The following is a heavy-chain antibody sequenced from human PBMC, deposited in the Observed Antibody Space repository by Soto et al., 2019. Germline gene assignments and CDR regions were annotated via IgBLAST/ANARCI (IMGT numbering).Heavy chain of an antibody. D-gene: IGHD2-15*01. V-gene: IGHV3-21*01. CDR2: ISSSSSYI. CDR1: GFTFSSYS. CDR3: ARVVVVVAAPDAFDI. J-gene: IGHJ3*02. Sequence: GGSLRLSCAASGFTFSSYSMNWIRQAPGKGLEWVSSISSSSSYIYYADSVKGRFTISRDNAKNSLYLQMNSLRAEDTAVYYCARVVVVVAAPDAFDIWGQGTMVTVSS.